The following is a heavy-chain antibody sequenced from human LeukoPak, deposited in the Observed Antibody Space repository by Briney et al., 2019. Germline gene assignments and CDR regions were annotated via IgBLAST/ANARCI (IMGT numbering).Heavy chain of an antibody. J-gene: IGHJ6*03. CDR2: INHSGST. D-gene: IGHD6-13*01. Sequence: SETLSLTCAVYGGSFSGYYWSWIRQPPGKGLEWIGEINHSGSTNYNPSLKSRVTISVDTSKNQFSLNLSSVTAADTAVYYCARAIAAAGWGFDYYYMDVWGKGITVTVSS. CDR1: GGSFSGYY. CDR3: ARAIAAAGWGFDYYYMDV. V-gene: IGHV4-34*01.